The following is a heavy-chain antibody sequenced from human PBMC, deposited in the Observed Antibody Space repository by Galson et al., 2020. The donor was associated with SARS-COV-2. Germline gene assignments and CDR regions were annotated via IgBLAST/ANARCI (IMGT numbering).Heavy chain of an antibody. CDR3: ARAGCSSTSCFLVG. J-gene: IGHJ4*02. D-gene: IGHD2-2*01. CDR2: ISSSSTYI. V-gene: IGHV3-21*01. Sequence: GESLKISCAASGFTFSSFSMNWVRQAPGKGLEWVSSISSSSTYIYYADSVKGRFTVSRDNAKNSLYLQMHSLRAEDTAVYYCARAGCSSTSCFLVGWGQGTLVTVSS. CDR1: GFTFSSFS.